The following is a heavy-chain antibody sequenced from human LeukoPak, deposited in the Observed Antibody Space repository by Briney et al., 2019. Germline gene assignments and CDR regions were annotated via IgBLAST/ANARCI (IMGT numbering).Heavy chain of an antibody. CDR2: INHSGST. CDR1: GGSFSGYY. J-gene: IGHJ4*02. CDR3: ARGFVVVPAAINSGFDY. Sequence: SETLSLTCAVYGGSFSGYYWSWIRQPPGKGLEWIGEINHSGSTNYNPSLKSRVTISVDTSKNQFSLKLSSVTAADTAVYHCARGFVVVPAAINSGFDYWGQGTLVTVSS. V-gene: IGHV4-34*01. D-gene: IGHD2-2*02.